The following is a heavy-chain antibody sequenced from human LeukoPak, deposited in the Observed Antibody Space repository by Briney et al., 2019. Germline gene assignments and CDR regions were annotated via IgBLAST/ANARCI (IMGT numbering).Heavy chain of an antibody. J-gene: IGHJ4*02. Sequence: ASVKVSCKASGYTFTGYYMHWVRQAPGQGLEWMGWINPNSGGTNYAQKFQGRVTMTRDTSISTAYMELSRLRSDDTAVYYCARGLGAYYDILTGYYNPPPFDYWGQGTLVTVSS. CDR1: GYTFTGYY. CDR2: INPNSGGT. D-gene: IGHD3-9*01. CDR3: ARGLGAYYDILTGYYNPPPFDY. V-gene: IGHV1-2*02.